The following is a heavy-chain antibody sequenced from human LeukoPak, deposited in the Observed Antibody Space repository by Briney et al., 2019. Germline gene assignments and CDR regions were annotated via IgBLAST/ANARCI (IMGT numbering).Heavy chain of an antibody. J-gene: IGHJ4*02. Sequence: GGPLTLPCGPSGLPYSIYSMNWARHSPGKALEGVSSLSKSSTYIHYADSVKGRFTISRDNAKNSLYLQMNSLRGEDTAMYYCARDHPEAPNKGGLYWGQGTLVAVSS. CDR1: GLPYSIYS. V-gene: IGHV3-21*01. CDR2: LSKSSTYI. CDR3: ARDHPEAPNKGGLY. D-gene: IGHD3-16*01.